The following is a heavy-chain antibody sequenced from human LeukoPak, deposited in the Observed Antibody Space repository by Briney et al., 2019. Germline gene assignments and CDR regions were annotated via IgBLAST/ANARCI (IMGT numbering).Heavy chain of an antibody. D-gene: IGHD1-26*01. CDR1: GFTFSSYS. CDR3: AKGRLLGARNWFDP. V-gene: IGHV3-21*04. Sequence: GGSLRLSCAASGFTFSSYSMNWVRQAPGKGLEWVSFISSSSSYIYYADSVKGRFTISRDNSKNTLYLQMNSLRAEDTAVYYCAKGRLLGARNWFDPWGQGTLVTVSS. CDR2: ISSSSSYI. J-gene: IGHJ5*02.